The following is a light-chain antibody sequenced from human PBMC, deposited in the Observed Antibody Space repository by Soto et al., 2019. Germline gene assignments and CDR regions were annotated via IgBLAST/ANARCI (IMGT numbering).Light chain of an antibody. Sequence: QSALTQPRSVSGSPGQSATISCTGTSSDVGGYNYVSWYQQHPGKAPKLMIYDVSKRPSGVPDRFSGSKSGSTASLTISGLQAEDEADYYCCSYAGSYTFEIGGGTKLTVL. CDR1: SSDVGGYNY. V-gene: IGLV2-11*01. CDR3: CSYAGSYTFE. J-gene: IGLJ2*01. CDR2: DVS.